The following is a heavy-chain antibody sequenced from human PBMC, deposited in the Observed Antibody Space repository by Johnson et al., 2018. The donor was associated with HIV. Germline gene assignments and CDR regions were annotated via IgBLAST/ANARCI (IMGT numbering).Heavy chain of an antibody. CDR3: AKDRIRSTAPDTFDV. Sequence: VQLVESGGGVIQPGGSLRLSCAASGFTVSSNYMSWVRQAPGKGLEWVSRINSDGGSTAYADSVKGRFTISRENTKDTLSLQMNSLRAEDTAVYYCAKDRIRSTAPDTFDVWGQ. D-gene: IGHD5-18*01. J-gene: IGHJ3*01. V-gene: IGHV3-53*01. CDR1: GFTVSSNY. CDR2: INSDGGST.